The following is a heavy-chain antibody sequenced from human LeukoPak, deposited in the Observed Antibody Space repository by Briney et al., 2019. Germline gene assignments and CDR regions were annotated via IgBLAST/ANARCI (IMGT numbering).Heavy chain of an antibody. J-gene: IGHJ4*02. Sequence: EASVKVSCKASGYTFTSYYMHWVRQAPGRGLEWMGIINPSGGSTSYAQKFQGRVTMTRDTSTSTVYMELSSLRSEDTAVYYCARAYDSSGYYLGYYFDYWGQGTLVTVSS. D-gene: IGHD3-22*01. CDR2: INPSGGST. V-gene: IGHV1-46*01. CDR3: ARAYDSSGYYLGYYFDY. CDR1: GYTFTSYY.